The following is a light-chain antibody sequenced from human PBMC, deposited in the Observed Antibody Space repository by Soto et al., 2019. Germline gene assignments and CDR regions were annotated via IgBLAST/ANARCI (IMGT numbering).Light chain of an antibody. CDR2: AAS. CDR3: QQCHATPLT. CDR1: QSISRY. J-gene: IGKJ5*01. V-gene: IGKV1-39*01. Sequence: DMKMTRSPSSLSASIGDRVTITCRASQSISRYLNWYQQKPGKAPNLLIYAASRLQSGVPSRFSGSGSGTDFTLTISSLQPEDVGMYYCQQCHATPLTFGQGTLLEI.